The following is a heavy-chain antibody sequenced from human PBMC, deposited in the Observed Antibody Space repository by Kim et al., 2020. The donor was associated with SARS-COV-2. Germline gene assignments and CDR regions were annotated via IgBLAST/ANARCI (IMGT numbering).Heavy chain of an antibody. J-gene: IGHJ4*02. CDR3: AKSGRNYKDYCDY. V-gene: IGHV3-23*01. CDR1: GFTFSSYA. CDR2: ISASGGST. Sequence: GGSLRLSCAASGFTFSSYAMSWVRQAPGKGLGCVSTISASGGSTYYADSVKGRFTISRDNSKNTLYLQMDSLRAEDTAVYYCAKSGRNYKDYCDYWGQGTLVTVSS. D-gene: IGHD1-7*01.